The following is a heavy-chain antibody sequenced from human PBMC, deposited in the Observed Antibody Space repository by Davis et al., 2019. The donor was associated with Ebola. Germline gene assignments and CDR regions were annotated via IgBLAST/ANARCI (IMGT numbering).Heavy chain of an antibody. CDR2: INPNSGGT. J-gene: IGHJ4*02. CDR3: ARAGTGAYFDY. CDR1: GYTFTGYY. Sequence: ASVKVSCKASGYTFTGYYMHWVRQAPGQGLEWMGRINPNSGGTNYAQKLQGRVTMTTDTSTSTAYMELRSLRSDDTAVYYCARAGTGAYFDYWGQGTLVTVSS. V-gene: IGHV1-2*06. D-gene: IGHD3/OR15-3a*01.